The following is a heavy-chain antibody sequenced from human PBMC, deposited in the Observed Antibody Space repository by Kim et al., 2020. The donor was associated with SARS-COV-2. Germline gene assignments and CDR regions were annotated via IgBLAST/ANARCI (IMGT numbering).Heavy chain of an antibody. D-gene: IGHD3-3*01. CDR3: AKEYDDVWSGFDGGRGAVDS. Sequence: GGSLRLSCAASGFTFSSYGMHWVRQAPGKGLEWVAVIWYDGSNKYYADSVKGRFTISRDNSKNTLYLQMNSLRAEDTAVYYCAKEYDDVWSGFDGGRGAVDSGGQGTPLTASS. V-gene: IGHV3-33*06. J-gene: IGHJ4*02. CDR2: IWYDGSNK. CDR1: GFTFSSYG.